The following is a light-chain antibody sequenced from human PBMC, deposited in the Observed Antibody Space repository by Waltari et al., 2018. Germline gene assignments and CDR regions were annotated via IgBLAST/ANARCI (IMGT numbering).Light chain of an antibody. V-gene: IGKV1-39*01. CDR1: QSITTS. Sequence: DIQMTQSPSSLSASVGDRVTITCRASQSITTSLNCYQQLPGKAPILLISAASSLQSGVPSRFSGSGSGTDFTLTIYSLEPEDFATYYCQQYTTYSGTFGQGTKVEIK. CDR2: AAS. CDR3: QQYTTYSGT. J-gene: IGKJ1*01.